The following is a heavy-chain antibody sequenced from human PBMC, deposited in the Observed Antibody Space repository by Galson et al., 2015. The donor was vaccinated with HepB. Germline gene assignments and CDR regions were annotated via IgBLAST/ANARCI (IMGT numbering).Heavy chain of an antibody. D-gene: IGHD5-24*01. V-gene: IGHV4-31*03. Sequence: QVQLQESGPGLVKPSQTLSLTCTVSGDSVSRGRYYWTWIRQHPGKGLEWIGYIYYTGTTNYNTSLKSRVTILVDTSRNHVSLRLSSVTAADTAVYYCAKHRDGYNFFDDSWGQGTLVTVSS. CDR3: AKHRDGYNFFDDS. CDR2: IYYTGTT. CDR1: GDSVSRGRYY. J-gene: IGHJ4*02.